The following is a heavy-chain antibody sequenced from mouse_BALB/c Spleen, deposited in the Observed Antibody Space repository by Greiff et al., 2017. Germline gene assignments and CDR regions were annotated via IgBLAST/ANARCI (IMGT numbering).Heavy chain of an antibody. D-gene: IGHD2-14*01. J-gene: IGHJ1*01. CDR3: ARYRYPYWYSDV. Sequence: EVKLMESGPSLVKPSQTLSLTCSVTGDSITSGYWNWIRKFPGNKLEYMGYISYSGSTYYNPSLKSRISITRDTSKNQYYLQLNSVTTEDTATYYCARYRYPYWYSDVWGAGTTVTVSS. CDR1: GDSITSGY. CDR2: ISYSGST. V-gene: IGHV3-8*02.